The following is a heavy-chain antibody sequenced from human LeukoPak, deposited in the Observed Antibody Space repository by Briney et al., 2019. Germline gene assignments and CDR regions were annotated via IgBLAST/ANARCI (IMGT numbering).Heavy chain of an antibody. D-gene: IGHD2-2*01. CDR3: ARSGVVVPAATSFDP. V-gene: IGHV1-8*01. J-gene: IGHJ5*02. CDR1: GYTFTSYD. CDR2: MNPSSGNT. Sequence: ASVKVSCKASGYTFTSYDINWVRQATGQGLEWMGWMNPSSGNTGYAQKFQGRVTMTRNTSISTAYMELSSLRSEDTAVYYCARSGVVVPAATSFDPWGQGTLVTVSS.